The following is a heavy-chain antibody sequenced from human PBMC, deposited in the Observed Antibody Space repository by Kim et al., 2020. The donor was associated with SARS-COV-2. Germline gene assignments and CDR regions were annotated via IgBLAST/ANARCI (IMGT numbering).Heavy chain of an antibody. V-gene: IGHV1-18*01. CDR1: GYTFTSYG. CDR2: ISAYNGNT. D-gene: IGHD6-19*01. CDR3: ARDLFPSVTGTSGY. Sequence: ASVKVSCKASGYTFTSYGITWVRQAPGQGLEWMGWISAYNGNTNYAQKLHGRVTMSTDTSTSTAYMDLRSLTSDDTAVYYCARDLFPSVTGTSGYWGQGSLVTGSS. J-gene: IGHJ4*02.